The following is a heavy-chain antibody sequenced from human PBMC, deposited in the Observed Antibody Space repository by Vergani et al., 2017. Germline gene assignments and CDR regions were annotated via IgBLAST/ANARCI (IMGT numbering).Heavy chain of an antibody. V-gene: IGHV4-4*07. J-gene: IGHJ6*03. CDR1: GGPISSYY. Sequence: QVQLQESGPGLVKPSETLSLTCTVSGGPISSYYWSWIRPPPGKGLEWIGRSSTSGNTNYNPSLKSRVTISLDTSKNQFSLKLSSVTAADTAVYYCARVPYYYYYMDVWGKGTTVTVSS. CDR3: ARVPYYYYYMDV. CDR2: SSTSGNT.